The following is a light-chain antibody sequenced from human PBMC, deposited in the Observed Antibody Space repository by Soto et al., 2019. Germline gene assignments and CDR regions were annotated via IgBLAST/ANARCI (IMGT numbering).Light chain of an antibody. V-gene: IGKV1-5*03. Sequence: IQMTQSPSTLSASVGDRVAITCRASQSIGIWLAWYQQKPGKAPRFLVYKASTWESGVPSRFSGSGSGTGCTLTIGSLLPAVFVGYYCQQYKDYSWTFARVTKVEIK. CDR1: QSIGIW. J-gene: IGKJ1*01. CDR2: KAS. CDR3: QQYKDYSWT.